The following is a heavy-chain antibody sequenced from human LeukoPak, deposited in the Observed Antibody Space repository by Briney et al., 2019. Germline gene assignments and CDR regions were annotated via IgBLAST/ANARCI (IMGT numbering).Heavy chain of an antibody. D-gene: IGHD3-3*01. CDR2: ISYDGSNK. V-gene: IGHV3-30*03. Sequence: GGSLRLSCAASGFTFSSYSMNWVRQAPGKGLEWVAVISYDGSNKYYADSVKGRFTISRDNSKNTLYLQMNSLRAEDTAVYYCARETRTYYDFWSGYSDYYYYGMDVWGQGTTVTVSS. CDR1: GFTFSSYS. CDR3: ARETRTYYDFWSGYSDYYYYGMDV. J-gene: IGHJ6*02.